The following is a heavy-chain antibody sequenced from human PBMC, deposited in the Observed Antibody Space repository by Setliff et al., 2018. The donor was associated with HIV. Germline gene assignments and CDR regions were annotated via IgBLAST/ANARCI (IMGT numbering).Heavy chain of an antibody. D-gene: IGHD3-22*01. J-gene: IGHJ4*02. V-gene: IGHV1-46*01. CDR1: GYTFTNYY. CDR2: INPSGGRT. CDR3: ARASYYYDSSGSFYFDY. Sequence: GASVKVSCKASGYTFTNYYIHLVRQAPGQGLEWMEIINPSGGRTSYTQKFQGRVTMTRDTSTSTVYMELSSLRSEDTAVYYCARASYYYDSSGSFYFDYWGQGTLVTVSS.